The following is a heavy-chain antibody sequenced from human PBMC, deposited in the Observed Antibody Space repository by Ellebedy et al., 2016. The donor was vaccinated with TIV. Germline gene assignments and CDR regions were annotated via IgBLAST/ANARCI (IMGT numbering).Heavy chain of an antibody. CDR1: GFTFSSYG. CDR3: AKDSSGYYDRSGYYYFHY. D-gene: IGHD3-22*01. Sequence: PGGSLRLSCAASGFTFSSYGMHRVRQAPGKGLEWVAVISYDGSNKYYADSVKGRFTISRDNSKNTLYLQMNSLRAEDTAVFYCAKDSSGYYDRSGYYYFHYWGQGTLVTVSS. V-gene: IGHV3-30*18. CDR2: ISYDGSNK. J-gene: IGHJ4*02.